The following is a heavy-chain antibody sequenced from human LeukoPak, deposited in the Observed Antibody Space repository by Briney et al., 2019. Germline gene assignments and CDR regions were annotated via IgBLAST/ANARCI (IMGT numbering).Heavy chain of an antibody. D-gene: IGHD1-7*01. CDR3: ARDWAGTTTVVDY. J-gene: IGHJ4*02. CDR1: GFTFSSYA. V-gene: IGHV3-30*01. Sequence: GGSLRLSCAASGFTFSSYAMHWVRQAPGKGLEWVAVISYDGSNKYYADSVKGRFTISRDNSKNTLYLQMNSLRAEDTAVYYCARDWAGTTTVVDYWGQGTLVTVSS. CDR2: ISYDGSNK.